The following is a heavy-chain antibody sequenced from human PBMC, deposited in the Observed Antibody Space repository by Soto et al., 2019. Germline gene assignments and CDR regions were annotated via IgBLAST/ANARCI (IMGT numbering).Heavy chain of an antibody. CDR1: GFTFSSYA. CDR2: ISYDGSNK. D-gene: IGHD1-26*01. Sequence: QVQLVESGGGVVQPGRSLRLSCAASGFTFSSYAMHWVRQAPGKGLEWVAVISYDGSNKYYADSVKGRFTISRDNSKNTLYLQMNSLRAEDTAVYYCARERGRVGATLQYGMDVWGQGTTVTVSS. J-gene: IGHJ6*02. CDR3: ARERGRVGATLQYGMDV. V-gene: IGHV3-30-3*01.